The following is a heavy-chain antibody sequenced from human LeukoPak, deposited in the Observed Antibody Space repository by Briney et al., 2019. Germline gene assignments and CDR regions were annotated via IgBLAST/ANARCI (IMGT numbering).Heavy chain of an antibody. V-gene: IGHV4-39*07. CDR2: IYYSGST. CDR3: ARGTMTTVTYYFDY. CDR1: GGSISSSSYY. J-gene: IGHJ4*02. D-gene: IGHD4-17*01. Sequence: PSETLSLTCTVSGGSISSSSYYWGWIRQPPEKGLEWIGSIYYSGSTYYNPSLKSRVTISVDTSKNQFSLKLSSVTAADTAVYYCARGTMTTVTYYFDYWGQGTLVTVSS.